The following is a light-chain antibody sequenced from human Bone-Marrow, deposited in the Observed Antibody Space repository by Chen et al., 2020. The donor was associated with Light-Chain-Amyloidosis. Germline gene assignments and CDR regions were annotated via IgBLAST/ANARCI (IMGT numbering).Light chain of an antibody. Sequence: QSALTQPASVSGSPGQSITISCTGTSSDVGGYKYVSWFQQHPGKGPKRMIFDVSNRPSGVSNRFAGSKSGNTASLTISGLQAEDEADYYCNSYTSSGTYVFGTGTKVTVL. J-gene: IGLJ1*01. CDR2: DVS. CDR1: SSDVGGYKY. V-gene: IGLV2-14*03. CDR3: NSYTSSGTYV.